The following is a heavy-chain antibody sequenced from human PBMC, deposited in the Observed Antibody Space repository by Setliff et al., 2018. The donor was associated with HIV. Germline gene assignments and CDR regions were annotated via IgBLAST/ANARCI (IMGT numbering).Heavy chain of an antibody. Sequence: GGSLTLSCAASGFTFSSYAMHWVRQAPGKGLEWVAVISGSGGDTYYADSVKGRFVISREKSKSTLYLQMNSLRAEDTAVYYCAKKTAAYTSGSWLHYWGQGMLVTVSS. D-gene: IGHD3-10*01. CDR3: AKKTAAYTSGSWLHY. CDR1: GFTFSSYA. J-gene: IGHJ4*02. V-gene: IGHV3-23*01. CDR2: ISGSGGDT.